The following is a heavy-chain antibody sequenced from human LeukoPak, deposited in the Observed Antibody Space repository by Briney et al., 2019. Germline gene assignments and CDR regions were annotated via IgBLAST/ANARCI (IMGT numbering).Heavy chain of an antibody. CDR1: GFTFSSYA. CDR3: AKDLDIVATITGN. D-gene: IGHD5-12*01. V-gene: IGHV3-23*01. Sequence: GGSLRLSCAASGFTFSSYAMSWVRQAPGKGLEWVSGVSGSGGSTYYADSVKGRFTISRDNSKNTLYLQMNSLRAEDTAVYYCAKDLDIVATITGNWGQGTLVSVSS. J-gene: IGHJ4*02. CDR2: VSGSGGST.